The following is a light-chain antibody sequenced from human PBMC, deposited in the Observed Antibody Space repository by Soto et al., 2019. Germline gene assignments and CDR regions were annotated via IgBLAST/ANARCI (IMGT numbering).Light chain of an antibody. CDR2: GTS. CDR3: QQYGSLVT. J-gene: IGKJ1*01. CDR1: QSVSSSY. Sequence: EIVLTQSPGTLSLSPGERATLSCRASQSVSSSYLAWYQHKPGRAPRLLIDGTSSRATGIPDRFSGSGSGTDFTLTISRLEPEDLAVYYCQQYGSLVTFGKGTKVEIX. V-gene: IGKV3-20*01.